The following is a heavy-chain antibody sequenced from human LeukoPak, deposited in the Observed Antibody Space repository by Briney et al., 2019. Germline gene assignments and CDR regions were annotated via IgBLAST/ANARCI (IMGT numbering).Heavy chain of an antibody. V-gene: IGHV1-69*13. J-gene: IGHJ5*02. CDR1: GYTFTGYY. Sequence: SVKVSCKASGYTFTGYYMHWVRQAPGQGLEWMGGIIPIFGTANYAQKFQGRVTITADESTSTAYMELSSLRSEDTAVYYCARDLDYYDRNWFDPWGQGTLVTVSS. CDR2: IIPIFGTA. D-gene: IGHD3-22*01. CDR3: ARDLDYYDRNWFDP.